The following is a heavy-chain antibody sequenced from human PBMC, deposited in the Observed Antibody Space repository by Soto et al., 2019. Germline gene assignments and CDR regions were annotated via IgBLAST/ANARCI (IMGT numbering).Heavy chain of an antibody. V-gene: IGHV1-2*04. J-gene: IGHJ6*02. CDR3: ARARHITMVRGVIGYYYGMDV. Sequence: ASVKVSCKASGYTFTSYVISWVRQAPGQGLEWMGWINPNSGGTNYAQKFQGWVTMTRDTSISTAYMELSRLRSDDTAVYYCARARHITMVRGVIGYYYGMDVWGQGTTVTVSS. CDR2: INPNSGGT. CDR1: GYTFTSYV. D-gene: IGHD3-10*01.